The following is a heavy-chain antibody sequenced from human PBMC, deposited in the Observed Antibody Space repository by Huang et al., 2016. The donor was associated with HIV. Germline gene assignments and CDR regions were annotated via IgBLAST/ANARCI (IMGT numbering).Heavy chain of an antibody. CDR3: AAHGRIVGIPAAPLRFDP. CDR1: GGSISSSRYY. J-gene: IGHJ5*02. Sequence: QLQLQESGPGLVKPSETLSLTCTVSGGSISSSRYYWGWIRQPPGKGLEGIGGIYQSGHTYYNPSLKSRATISVYTSRTQFSLKLSSVTAADTAVYYCAAHGRIVGIPAAPLRFDPWGQGTLVTVSS. V-gene: IGHV4-39*01. D-gene: IGHD6-13*01. CDR2: IYQSGHT.